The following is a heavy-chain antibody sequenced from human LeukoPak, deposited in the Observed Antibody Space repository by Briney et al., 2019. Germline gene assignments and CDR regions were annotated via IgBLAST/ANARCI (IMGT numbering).Heavy chain of an antibody. CDR1: GYTFTGYY. V-gene: IGHV1-2*02. D-gene: IGHD6-13*01. Sequence: SVKVSCKASGYTFTGYYMHWVRQAPGQGLEWMGWINPNSGGTNYAQKFQGRVTMTRDTSISTAYMELSRLRSDDTAVYYCARGGSIAAAGNWFDPWGQGTLVTVSS. CDR3: ARGGSIAAAGNWFDP. CDR2: INPNSGGT. J-gene: IGHJ5*02.